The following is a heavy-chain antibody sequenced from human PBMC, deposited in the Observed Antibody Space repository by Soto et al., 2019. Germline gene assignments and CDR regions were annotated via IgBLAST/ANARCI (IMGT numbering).Heavy chain of an antibody. J-gene: IGHJ4*02. V-gene: IGHV3-66*01. D-gene: IGHD6-6*01. CDR1: GFTVSSNY. Sequence: GGSLRLSCAASGFTVSSNYMSWVRQAPGKGLEWVSVIYSGGSTYYADSVKGRFTISRDNSKNTLYLQMNSLRAEDTAVYYCARDWHSSSSPLDYWGQGTLVTVSS. CDR3: ARDWHSSSSPLDY. CDR2: IYSGGST.